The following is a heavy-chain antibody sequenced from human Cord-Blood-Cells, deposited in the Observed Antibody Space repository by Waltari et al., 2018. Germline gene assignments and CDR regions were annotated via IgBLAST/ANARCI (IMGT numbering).Heavy chain of an antibody. CDR3: AKDRILAARPTALGY. D-gene: IGHD6-6*01. V-gene: IGHV3-23*01. CDR1: GFTFRSYA. Sequence: EVQLLESGGVLVQPGGSLRLSCAASGFTFRSYAMSWVRQAPGKGLEWVSAISGSGGSTYYADSVKGRFTISRDNSKNTLYLQMNSLRAEDTAVFYCAKDRILAARPTALGYWGQGTLVTVSS. J-gene: IGHJ4*02. CDR2: ISGSGGST.